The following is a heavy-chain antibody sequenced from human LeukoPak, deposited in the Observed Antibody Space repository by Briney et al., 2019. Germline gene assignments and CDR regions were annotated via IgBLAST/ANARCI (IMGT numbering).Heavy chain of an antibody. V-gene: IGHV4-59*01. CDR2: IHYSGST. Sequence: PSETLSLTCTVSGDSISSYYWSWVRQPPGKGLEWIGYIHYSGSTNHNPSLKSRVTISVDTSKNQFSLILSSVTTADTAVYYCAREVVAAAGTVDYWGQGTLVTVSS. J-gene: IGHJ4*02. CDR1: GDSISSYY. CDR3: AREVVAAAGTVDY. D-gene: IGHD6-13*01.